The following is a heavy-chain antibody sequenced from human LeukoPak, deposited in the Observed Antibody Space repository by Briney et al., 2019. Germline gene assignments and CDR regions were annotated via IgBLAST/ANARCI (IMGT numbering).Heavy chain of an antibody. D-gene: IGHD3-10*01. CDR1: GFTFSSYA. V-gene: IGHV3-23*01. J-gene: IGHJ3*02. CDR2: ISGSGGST. CDR3: AKDRPPSYYDGGHDAFDI. Sequence: PGGSLRLSCAASGFTFSSYAMSWVRQAPGKGLEWVSAISGSGGSTYYADSVKGRFTISRDNTKNTLYLQMNSLRAEDTDVYYCAKDRPPSYYDGGHDAFDIWGQGTMVTVSS.